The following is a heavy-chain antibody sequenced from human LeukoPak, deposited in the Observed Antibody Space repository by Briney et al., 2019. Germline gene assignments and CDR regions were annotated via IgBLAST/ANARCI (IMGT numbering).Heavy chain of an antibody. D-gene: IGHD2-2*01. CDR3: ARGKGSTSCCGYDAFDI. V-gene: IGHV3-21*01. CDR2: ISSSSSQI. Sequence: PGGSLRLSCAASGFIFSSYSMNWARQAPGKGLEWVSSISSSSSQIYYADSVKGRFTISRDNSKNTLYLQMNSLRAEDTAVYYCARGKGSTSCCGYDAFDIWGQGTMVTVSS. J-gene: IGHJ3*02. CDR1: GFIFSSYS.